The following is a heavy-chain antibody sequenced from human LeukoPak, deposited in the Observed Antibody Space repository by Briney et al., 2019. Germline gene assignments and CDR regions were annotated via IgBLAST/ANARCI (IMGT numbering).Heavy chain of an antibody. CDR3: ARYYIAAGFDY. V-gene: IGHV4-30-4*01. CDR2: IYYSGST. D-gene: IGHD6-25*01. J-gene: IGHJ4*02. CDR1: GGSISSGDYY. Sequence: PSQTLSLTCSVSGGSISSGDYYWSWIRQPPGKGLEWIGYIYYSGSTNYNPSLKSRVTISVDTSKNQSSLKLSSVTAADTAVYYCARYYIAAGFDYWGQGTLVTVSS.